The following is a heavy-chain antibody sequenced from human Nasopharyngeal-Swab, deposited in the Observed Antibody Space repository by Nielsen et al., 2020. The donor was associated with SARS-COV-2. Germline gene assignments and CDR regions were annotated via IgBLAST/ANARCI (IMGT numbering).Heavy chain of an antibody. CDR3: AKKGQWFGESWTFDY. V-gene: IGHV3-23*01. Sequence: GESLKISCAASGFTFSSYAMSWVRQAPGKGLEWVSTISGSGGRTYYADSVKGRFTISRDNSKNTLYLQMNSLRAEDTAVYYCAKKGQWFGESWTFDYWGQGTLVTVSS. CDR2: ISGSGGRT. CDR1: GFTFSSYA. J-gene: IGHJ4*02. D-gene: IGHD3-10*01.